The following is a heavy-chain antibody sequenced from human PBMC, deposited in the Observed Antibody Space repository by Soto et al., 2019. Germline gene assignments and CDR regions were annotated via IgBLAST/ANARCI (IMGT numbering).Heavy chain of an antibody. J-gene: IGHJ4*02. CDR2: ISGSGGST. CDR1: GFTFSSYA. Sequence: WGSLRLACAASGFTFSSYAMICFRQSPFKWLEWVSAISGSGGSTYYADSVKGRFTISRDNSKNTLYLQMNSPRAEDTAVYYCAKDRGSVGYCSSTSCYTSFDYWGQGTLVTVSS. D-gene: IGHD2-2*02. CDR3: AKDRGSVGYCSSTSCYTSFDY. V-gene: IGHV3-23*01.